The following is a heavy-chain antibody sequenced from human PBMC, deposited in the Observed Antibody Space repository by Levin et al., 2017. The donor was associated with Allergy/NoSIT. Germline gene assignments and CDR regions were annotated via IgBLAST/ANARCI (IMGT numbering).Heavy chain of an antibody. D-gene: IGHD6-19*01. J-gene: IGHJ4*02. V-gene: IGHV3-23*01. Sequence: ETLSLTCAASGFTFSSYAMSWVRQAPGKGLEWVSTSSGDGSNTYYADSVKGRFTISRDNSKNTLYLQMNSLRAEDTAIYYCAKFVGWGRGWYYFDYWGQGTLVTVSS. CDR1: GFTFSSYA. CDR2: SSGDGSNT. CDR3: AKFVGWGRGWYYFDY.